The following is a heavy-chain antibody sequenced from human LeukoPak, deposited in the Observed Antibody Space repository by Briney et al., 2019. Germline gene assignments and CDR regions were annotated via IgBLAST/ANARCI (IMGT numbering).Heavy chain of an antibody. J-gene: IGHJ4*02. Sequence: ASVKVSCKASGYTFTGYYMHWVRQAPGQGLEWMGWINPNSGGTNYAQKFQGRVTMTRDTSISTAYMELSRLRSDDTAVYYCARGEVYGSGSYYCDWGQGTLVTVSS. CDR2: INPNSGGT. CDR1: GYTFTGYY. CDR3: ARGEVYGSGSYYCD. V-gene: IGHV1-2*02. D-gene: IGHD3-10*01.